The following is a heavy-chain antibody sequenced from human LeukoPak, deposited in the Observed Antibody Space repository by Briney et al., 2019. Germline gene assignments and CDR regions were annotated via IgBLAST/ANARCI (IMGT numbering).Heavy chain of an antibody. V-gene: IGHV1-18*01. Sequence: ASVKVSCKASGYTFTSYGISWVRQAPGQGLEWMGWISAYNGNTNYAPKLQGRGTMTTDTSTSTAYMELRSLRSDDTVVFYCARVSYYSSSSHLDYWGEGTLVTVSS. J-gene: IGHJ4*02. CDR2: ISAYNGNT. CDR1: GYTFTSYG. D-gene: IGHD6-6*01. CDR3: ARVSYYSSSSHLDY.